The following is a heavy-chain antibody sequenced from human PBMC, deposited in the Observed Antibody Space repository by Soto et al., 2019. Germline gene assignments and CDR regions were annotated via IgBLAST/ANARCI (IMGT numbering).Heavy chain of an antibody. J-gene: IGHJ3*02. CDR1: GFTFSSYA. D-gene: IGHD3-22*01. CDR2: ISYDGSNK. CDR3: ARDQASYYYDSSGYWPDAFDI. V-gene: IGHV3-30-3*01. Sequence: GGSLRLSXAASGFTFSSYAMHWVRQAPGKGLEWVAVISYDGSNKYYADSVKGRFTISRDNSKNTLYLQMNSLRAEDTAVYYCARDQASYYYDSSGYWPDAFDIWGQGTMVTVS.